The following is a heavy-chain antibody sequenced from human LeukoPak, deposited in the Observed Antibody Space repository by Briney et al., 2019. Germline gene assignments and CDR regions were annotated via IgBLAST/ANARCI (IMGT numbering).Heavy chain of an antibody. D-gene: IGHD3-22*01. CDR2: MDSSGST. CDR1: GGSISSSH. Sequence: PSETLSLTCTVAGGSISSSHWNWIPQPPGNRLEWIGYMDSSGSTKYNPSLRSRVTISIDTSKNNFSLKLRSVTTADTAVYYCTRGYYEPFDLWGQGTLVTVSS. V-gene: IGHV4-59*01. CDR3: TRGYYEPFDL. J-gene: IGHJ5*02.